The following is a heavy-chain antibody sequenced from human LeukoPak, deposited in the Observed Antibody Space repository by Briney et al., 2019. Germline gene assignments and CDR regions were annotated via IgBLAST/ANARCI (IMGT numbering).Heavy chain of an antibody. D-gene: IGHD6-19*01. CDR1: GGSVSSGSYY. J-gene: IGHJ4*02. CDR2: IYYSGST. CDR3: AREVAAGSHMGFDY. V-gene: IGHV4-39*07. Sequence: SETLSLTCTVSGGSVSSGSYYWSWIRQPPGKGLEWIGSIYYSGSTYYNPSFKSRVTISVDTSKNQFSLNVNSVTAADTAMYYCAREVAAGSHMGFDYWGQGTLVTVSS.